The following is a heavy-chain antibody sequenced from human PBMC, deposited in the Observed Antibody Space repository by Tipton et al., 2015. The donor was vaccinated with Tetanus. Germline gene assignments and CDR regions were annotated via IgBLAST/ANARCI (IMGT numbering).Heavy chain of an antibody. V-gene: IGHV3-30*18. CDR2: MSFDGSNI. CDR1: GFTLRNFG. J-gene: IGHJ4*01. CDR3: AKGPTRGAFFYADC. D-gene: IGHD2/OR15-2a*01. Sequence: SLRLSCSVSGFTLRNFGMQWVRQAPDKGLEWVALMSFDGSNIYYADSVKGRFTIFKDLSKNTLYLQMSNLRPEDSAVYFCAKGPTRGAFFYADCWGPGTRVTVSS.